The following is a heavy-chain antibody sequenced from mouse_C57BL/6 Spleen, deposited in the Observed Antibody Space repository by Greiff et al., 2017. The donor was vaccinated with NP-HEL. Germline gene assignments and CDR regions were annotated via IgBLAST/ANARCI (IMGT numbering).Heavy chain of an antibody. CDR3: AEGNYSNYVAWFAY. CDR1: GFNIKNTY. Sequence: VQLQQSVAELVRPGASVKLSCTASGFNIKNTYMHWVKQRPEQGLEWIGRIDPANGNTKYAPKFQGKATITADTPSNTAYLQLSSRTSEDTAIYYGAEGNYSNYVAWFAYWGQGTLVTVSA. CDR2: IDPANGNT. D-gene: IGHD2-5*01. V-gene: IGHV14-3*01. J-gene: IGHJ3*01.